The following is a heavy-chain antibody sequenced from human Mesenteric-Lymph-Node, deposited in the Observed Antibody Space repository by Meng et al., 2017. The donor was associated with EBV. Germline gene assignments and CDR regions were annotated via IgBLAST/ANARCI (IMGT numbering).Heavy chain of an antibody. V-gene: IGHV4-30-2*01. D-gene: IGHD3-9*01. CDR3: ARAGAYYDVLTGFDY. CDR2: IYHTGTT. CDR1: GGSLSSGGYP. J-gene: IGHJ4*02. Sequence: QLQLPDPGSRLVKPSQTLPLPCAVFGGSLSSGGYPWNWIRQTPGRGLEWIGYIYHTGTTYYTPSLKSRVTMSVDRSTNQFSLWLKSVTAADTAIYYCARAGAYYDVLTGFDYWGQGTLVTVSS.